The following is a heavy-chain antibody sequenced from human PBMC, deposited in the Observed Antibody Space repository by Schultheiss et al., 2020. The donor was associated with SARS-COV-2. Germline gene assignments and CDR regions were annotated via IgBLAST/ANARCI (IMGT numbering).Heavy chain of an antibody. CDR3: ARDDHVHGRRRWHSSSWRY. J-gene: IGHJ4*02. CDR1: GGSISSYY. Sequence: SQTLSLTCTVSGGSISSYYWSWIRQPAGKGLEWIGRIYTSGSTNYNPSLKSRVTISVDTSKNQFSLKLSSVTAADTAVYYCARDDHVHGRRRWHSSSWRYWGQGTLVTVSS. D-gene: IGHD6-6*01. CDR2: IYTSGST. V-gene: IGHV4-4*07.